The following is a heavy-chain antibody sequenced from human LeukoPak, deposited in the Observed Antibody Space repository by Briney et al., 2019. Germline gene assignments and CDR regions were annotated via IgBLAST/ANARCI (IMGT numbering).Heavy chain of an antibody. V-gene: IGHV4-59*01. J-gene: IGHJ4*02. CDR1: GGSFSGYY. CDR2: IYYSGST. Sequence: SETLSLTCAVYGGSFSGYYWSWIRQPPGKGLEWIGYIYYSGSTNYNPSLKSRVTISVDTSKNQFSLKLSSVTAADTAVYYCARERRYYDILTGYYREYYFDYWGQGTLVTVSS. D-gene: IGHD3-9*01. CDR3: ARERRYYDILTGYYREYYFDY.